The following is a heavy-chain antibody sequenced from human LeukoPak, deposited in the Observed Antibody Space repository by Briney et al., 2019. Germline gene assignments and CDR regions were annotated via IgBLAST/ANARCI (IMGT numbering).Heavy chain of an antibody. V-gene: IGHV3-21*01. CDR2: ISSSSSYI. J-gene: IGHJ4*02. D-gene: IGHD4-17*01. CDR3: ARGSTVTTPRNDY. Sequence: SGGSLRLSCAASGSTFSSYSMNWVRQAPGKGLEWVSSISSSSSYIYYADSVKGRFTISRDNAKNSLYLQMNSLRAEDTAVYYCARGSTVTTPRNDYWGQGTLVTVSS. CDR1: GSTFSSYS.